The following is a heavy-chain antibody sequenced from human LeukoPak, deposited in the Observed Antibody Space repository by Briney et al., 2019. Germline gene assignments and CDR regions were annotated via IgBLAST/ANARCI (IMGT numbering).Heavy chain of an antibody. CDR1: GFTFSSYA. D-gene: IGHD6-6*01. CDR3: ARDRGYSGSGFEY. CDR2: ISNNGDST. V-gene: IGHV3-64*01. Sequence: GGSLRLSCAASGFTFSSYAMHWVRQAPGKGLEYVSAISNNGDSTYYANSVKGRFTISRDNSKNTLYLQMGSLRPEDMALYYCARDRGYSGSGFEYWGQGTLVTVSS. J-gene: IGHJ4*02.